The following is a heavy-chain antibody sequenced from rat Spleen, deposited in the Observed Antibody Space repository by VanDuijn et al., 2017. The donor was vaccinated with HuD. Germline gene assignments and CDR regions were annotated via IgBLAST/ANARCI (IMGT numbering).Heavy chain of an antibody. CDR2: IHYEGTNT. Sequence: EVQLVESGGGLVQPGRSLKLSCVASGFTFNNYWMTWIRQAPGKGLEWVASIHYEGTNTYYGDSVKGRFTLSRDNAKSTLYLQMNSLRSEDTATYDCTTGRPGALMEAWGQGASVTVSS. CDR1: GFTFNNYW. D-gene: IGHD5-1*01. CDR3: TTGRPGALMEA. V-gene: IGHV5-31*01. J-gene: IGHJ4*01.